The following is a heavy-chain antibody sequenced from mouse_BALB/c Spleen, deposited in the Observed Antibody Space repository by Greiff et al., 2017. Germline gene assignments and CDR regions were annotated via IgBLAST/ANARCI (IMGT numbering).Heavy chain of an antibody. D-gene: IGHD1-1*01. CDR1: GYSFTGYN. CDR3: ASGASYYGSSYYAMDY. Sequence: SGPELEKPGASVKISCKASGYSFTGYNMNWVKQSNGKSLEWIGNIDPYYGGTSYNQKFKGKATLTVDKSSITAYMQLKSLTSEDSAVYYCASGASYYGSSYYAMDYWGQGTSVTVSS. J-gene: IGHJ4*01. V-gene: IGHV1-39*01. CDR2: IDPYYGGT.